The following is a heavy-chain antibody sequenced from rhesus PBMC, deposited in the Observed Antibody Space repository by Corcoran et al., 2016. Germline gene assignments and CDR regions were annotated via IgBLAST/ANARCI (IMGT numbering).Heavy chain of an antibody. D-gene: IGHD6-25*01. V-gene: IGHV4-122*02. CDR3: ARAPSGSWNGFDY. Sequence: QVQLQESGPGLVKPSATLSLTCAVSGYSISGYYWSWIRQAPGKGLEWIGYIPVSGSTSYNPSRRSRVTISRDTSKNQFSLKLSSVPAADTAVYYCARAPSGSWNGFDYWGQGVLVTVSS. CDR1: GYSISGYY. J-gene: IGHJ4*01. CDR2: IPVSGST.